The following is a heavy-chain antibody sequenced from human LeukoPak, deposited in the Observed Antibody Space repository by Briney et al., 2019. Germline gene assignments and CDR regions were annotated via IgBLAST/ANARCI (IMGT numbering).Heavy chain of an antibody. Sequence: GGSLRLSCAASGFTFSSYSMNWVRQAPGKGLEWVSYISSSSSTIYYADSVKGRFTISRDNAKNSLYLQMNSLRAEDTAVYYCARDGDDILTGYYLTFDYWGQGTLVTVSS. CDR3: ARDGDDILTGYYLTFDY. D-gene: IGHD3-9*01. V-gene: IGHV3-48*01. CDR2: ISSSSSTI. J-gene: IGHJ4*02. CDR1: GFTFSSYS.